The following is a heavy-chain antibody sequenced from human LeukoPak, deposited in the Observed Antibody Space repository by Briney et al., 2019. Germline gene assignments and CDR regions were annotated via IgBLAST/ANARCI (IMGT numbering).Heavy chain of an antibody. V-gene: IGHV3-74*01. CDR3: ARGADSGYSSDN. Sequence: GGSLRLSCATSGFTFSSYEMNWVRQAPGKGLVWVSRINSDGRSTNYADSVKGRFTISRDNAKNTLYLQMNSLRAEDTAVYYCARGADSGYSSDNWGQGTLVSVSS. CDR1: GFTFSSYE. J-gene: IGHJ4*02. CDR2: INSDGRST. D-gene: IGHD3-9*01.